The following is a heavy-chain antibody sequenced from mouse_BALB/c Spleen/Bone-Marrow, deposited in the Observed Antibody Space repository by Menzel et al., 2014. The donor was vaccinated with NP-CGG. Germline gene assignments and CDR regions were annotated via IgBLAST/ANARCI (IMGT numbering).Heavy chain of an antibody. J-gene: IGHJ4*01. D-gene: IGHD1-2*01. Sequence: VKLMESGPQLVRPGASVKISCKASGFSFTSYWMHWVKPRPGQCLEWIGMLDPSDSETRLNQTFKDTATLTVDKSSSTAYMQLRGPPSEDSAVYYCARDGITAATYLYAMDYWGQGTSVPVSS. CDR2: LDPSDSET. V-gene: IGHV1S126*01. CDR1: GFSFTSYW. CDR3: ARDGITAATYLYAMDY.